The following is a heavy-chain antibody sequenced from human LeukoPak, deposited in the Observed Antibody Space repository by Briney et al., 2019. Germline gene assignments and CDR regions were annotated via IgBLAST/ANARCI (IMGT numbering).Heavy chain of an antibody. V-gene: IGHV1-2*02. J-gene: IGHJ5*02. Sequence: ASVKVSCKASGYTFTGYYMHWVRQAPGQGLEWMGWINPNSGGTNYAQKLQGRVTMTTDTSTSTAYMELRSLRSDDTAVYYCARLYYGSGSYSAWFDPWGQGTLVTVSS. CDR2: INPNSGGT. D-gene: IGHD3-10*01. CDR1: GYTFTGYY. CDR3: ARLYYGSGSYSAWFDP.